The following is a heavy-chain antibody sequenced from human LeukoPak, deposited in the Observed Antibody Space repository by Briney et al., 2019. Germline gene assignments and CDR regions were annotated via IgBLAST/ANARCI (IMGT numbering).Heavy chain of an antibody. J-gene: IGHJ4*02. D-gene: IGHD2-2*01. CDR1: GFTFSSYS. Sequence: PGGSLRLSCAASGFTFSSYSMHWVRQAPGKGLEWVAFIRYDGSNKYYADSVKGRFTISRDNSKNTLYLQMNSLRAEDTAVYYCARDRTSCYDYWGQGTLVTVSS. V-gene: IGHV3-30*02. CDR2: IRYDGSNK. CDR3: ARDRTSCYDY.